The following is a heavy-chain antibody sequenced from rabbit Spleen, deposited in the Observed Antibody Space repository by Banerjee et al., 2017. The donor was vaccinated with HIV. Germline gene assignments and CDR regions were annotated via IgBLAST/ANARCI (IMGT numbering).Heavy chain of an antibody. CDR2: IDPVFGIT. V-gene: IGHV1S7*01. J-gene: IGHJ6*01. Sequence: HLKESGGGLVQPGGSLKLSCKASGFTLSSYYMNWVRQAPGKGLEWIGYIDPVFGITYYANWVNGRFSISRENAQNTVFLQMTSLTAADTATYFCARESAYSTTRSGYDLWGQGTLVTVS. D-gene: IGHD1-1*01. CDR1: GFTLSSYY. CDR3: ARESAYSTTRSGYDL.